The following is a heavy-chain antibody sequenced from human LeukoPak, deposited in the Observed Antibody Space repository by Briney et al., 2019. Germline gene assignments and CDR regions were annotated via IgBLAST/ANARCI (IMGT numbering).Heavy chain of an antibody. D-gene: IGHD3-3*01. CDR3: AKPLGDFWSGYYDY. Sequence: GGSLRLSCAASGFTFSSYAMSWVRQAPGKGLEWVSVISGSGGSTYYADSVKGRFTISRDNSKNTLYLQMNSLRAEDTAVYYCAKPLGDFWSGYYDYWGQGTLVTVSS. CDR2: ISGSGGST. J-gene: IGHJ4*02. V-gene: IGHV3-23*01. CDR1: GFTFSSYA.